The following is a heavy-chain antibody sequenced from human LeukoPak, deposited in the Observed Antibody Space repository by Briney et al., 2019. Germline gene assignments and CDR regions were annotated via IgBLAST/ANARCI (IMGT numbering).Heavy chain of an antibody. V-gene: IGHV3-9*01. CDR1: GFTFDDYA. J-gene: IGHJ6*02. CDR3: AKVKDHYYYYYGMDV. CDR2: ISWNSGSI. D-gene: IGHD2-15*01. Sequence: GGSLRLSCAASGFTFDDYAMHWVRQAPGKGLEWVSGISWNSGSIGYADSVKGRFTISRDNAKNSLYLRMNSLRAEDTALYYCAKVKDHYYYYYGMDVWGQGTTVTVSS.